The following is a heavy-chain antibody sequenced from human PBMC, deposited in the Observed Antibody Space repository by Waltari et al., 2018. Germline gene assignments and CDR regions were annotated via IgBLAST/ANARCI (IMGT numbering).Heavy chain of an antibody. D-gene: IGHD4-17*01. CDR3: ATEGNDDGVDFEVDP. J-gene: IGHJ5*02. Sequence: EVQLVESGGGLIQPGGSLRLSCAASGFTVSSNYMSWVRQAPGKGLEWVSVIDSGGSTYYADSVKGRFTISRDNSKNTLYLQMKSLRADDTAIYYCATEGNDDGVDFEVDPWGQGTQVVVSS. CDR2: IDSGGST. CDR1: GFTVSSNY. V-gene: IGHV3-53*01.